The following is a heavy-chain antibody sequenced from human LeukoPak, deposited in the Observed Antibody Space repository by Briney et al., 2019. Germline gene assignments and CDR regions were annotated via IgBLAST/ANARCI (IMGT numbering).Heavy chain of an antibody. CDR1: GGTFSSYA. V-gene: IGHV1-69*05. CDR3: ARTGGWDVNWFDP. CDR2: IIPIFGTA. Sequence: GASVKVSCKASGGTFSSYAISWVRQAPGHRLEWMGRIIPIFGTANYAQKFQGRVTITTDESTSTAYMELSSLRSEDTAVYYCARTGGWDVNWFDPWGQGTLVTVSS. D-gene: IGHD5-12*01. J-gene: IGHJ5*02.